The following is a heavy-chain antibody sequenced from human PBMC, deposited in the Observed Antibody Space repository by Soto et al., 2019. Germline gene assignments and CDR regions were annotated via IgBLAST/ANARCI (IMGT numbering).Heavy chain of an antibody. V-gene: IGHV3-23*01. J-gene: IGHJ4*02. CDR3: AKDRYSGYNVVVVIAFDY. CDR2: ISGSGGST. CDR1: GFTFSSYA. D-gene: IGHD3-22*01. Sequence: EVQLLESGGGLVQPGGSLRLSCAASGFTFSSYAMSWVRQAPGKGLEWVSAISGSGGSTYYADSVKGRFTISRDNSKNTLYLQMNSLRAEDTAVYYCAKDRYSGYNVVVVIAFDYWGQGPLVTVSS.